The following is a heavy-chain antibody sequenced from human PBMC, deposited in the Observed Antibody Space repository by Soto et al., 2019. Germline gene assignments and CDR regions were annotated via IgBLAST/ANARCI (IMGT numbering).Heavy chain of an antibody. CDR2: ISAYNGNT. CDR1: GYTFTSYG. V-gene: IGHV1-18*01. CDR3: ARFLITMIVGVNWFDP. J-gene: IGHJ5*02. D-gene: IGHD3-22*01. Sequence: GASLKVSCKASGYTFTSYGISWVRQAPGQGLEWMGWISAYNGNTNYAQKLQGRVTMTTDTSTSTAYMELRSLRSDDTAVYYCARFLITMIVGVNWFDPWGQGTLVTVSS.